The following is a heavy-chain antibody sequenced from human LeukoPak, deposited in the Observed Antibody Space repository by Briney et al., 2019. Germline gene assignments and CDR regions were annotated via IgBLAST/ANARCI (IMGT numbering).Heavy chain of an antibody. D-gene: IGHD6-6*01. CDR2: ITGTGSST. CDR3: AKISSSPLY. CDR1: GFSFSSYA. Sequence: GGSLRLSCAASGFSFSSYAMSWVRQAPGKGLEWVSGITGTGSSTYYADSVKGRFTISRDNSKNTLYLRMSGLRAEDTAIYYCAKISSSPLYWGQGTLVTVSS. V-gene: IGHV3-23*01. J-gene: IGHJ4*02.